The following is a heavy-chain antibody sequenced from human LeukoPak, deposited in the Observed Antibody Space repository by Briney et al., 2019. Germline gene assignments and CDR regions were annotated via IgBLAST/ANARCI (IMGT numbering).Heavy chain of an antibody. V-gene: IGHV4-39*01. D-gene: IGHD3-10*01. CDR1: GGSISTSSYY. CDR3: ARPRDRYYFGSGSPQPPDY. CDR2: IHYSGTT. J-gene: IGHJ4*02. Sequence: SETLSLTCTVSGGSISTSSYYWGWIRQPPGKGLEWIGSIHYSGTTYLNPSLESRVSISADTSKNQFSLKLSPVTAADTAVYYCARPRDRYYFGSGSPQPPDYWGQGTLVTVSS.